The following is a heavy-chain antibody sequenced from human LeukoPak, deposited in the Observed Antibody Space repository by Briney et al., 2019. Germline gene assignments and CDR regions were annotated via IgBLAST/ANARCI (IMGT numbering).Heavy chain of an antibody. J-gene: IGHJ4*02. V-gene: IGHV3-30*02. CDR2: IRYDGSNK. Sequence: GGSLRLSCAASGFTFSSYGVHWVRQAPGKGLEWVAFIRYDGSNKYYADSVKGRFTISRDNSKNTLYLQMNSLRAEDTAVYYCAIGPYYDSSGYYQGFDYWGQGTLVTVSS. CDR1: GFTFSSYG. D-gene: IGHD3-22*01. CDR3: AIGPYYDSSGYYQGFDY.